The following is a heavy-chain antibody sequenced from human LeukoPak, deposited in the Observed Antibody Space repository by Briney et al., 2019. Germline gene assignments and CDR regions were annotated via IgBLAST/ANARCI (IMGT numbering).Heavy chain of an antibody. V-gene: IGHV3-7*01. CDR2: IKQDGSEK. D-gene: IGHD1-26*01. CDR3: ARGIVGADDAFDI. CDR1: GFTFSSYW. Sequence: PGGSLRLSCAASGFTFSSYWMSWVRQAPGKGLEWVANIKQDGSEKYYVYSVKGRFTISGDNAKNSLYLQMNSLRAEDTAVYYCARGIVGADDAFDIWGQETMVTVSS. J-gene: IGHJ3*02.